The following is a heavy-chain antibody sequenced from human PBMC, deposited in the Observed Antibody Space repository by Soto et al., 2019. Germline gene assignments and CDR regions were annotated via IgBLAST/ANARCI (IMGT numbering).Heavy chain of an antibody. CDR3: ARGGTSIVVVPAASLGGDFDI. V-gene: IGHV1-69*02. D-gene: IGHD2-2*01. Sequence: QVQLVQSGAEVKKPGSSVKVSCKASGGTFSIYTISWVRQAPGQGREWMGRIISILGIANYAQKFQGRVTITADKSTSTAYMVLSSLRSEDTAVYYCARGGTSIVVVPAASLGGDFDIWGQGTMVTVSS. CDR2: IISILGIA. CDR1: GGTFSIYT. J-gene: IGHJ3*02.